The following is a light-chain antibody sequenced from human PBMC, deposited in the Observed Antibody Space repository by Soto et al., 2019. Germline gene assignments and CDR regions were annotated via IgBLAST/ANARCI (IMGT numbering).Light chain of an antibody. Sequence: DTVLTQSPATLSLSPGTGATLSCRASQSISSIHLAWYQQKPGQPPKLLIYGASHRATGIPDRSSGSGSGTDFTLTISRLEPEDFAVYYCQRYGSSLYTFGQGTKLEIK. CDR2: GAS. CDR3: QRYGSSLYT. CDR1: QSISSIH. J-gene: IGKJ2*01. V-gene: IGKV3-20*01.